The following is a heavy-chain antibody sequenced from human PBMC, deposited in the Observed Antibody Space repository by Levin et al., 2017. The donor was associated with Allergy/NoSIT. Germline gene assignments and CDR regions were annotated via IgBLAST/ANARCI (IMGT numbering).Heavy chain of an antibody. CDR3: ARGVNWNDQPYNWFDP. Sequence: SETLSLTCTVSGSSISSGYYWGWIRQPPGKGLEWIGSIYHSGSTYYNPSLKSRVTISVDTSKNQFSLKLSSVTAADTAVYYCARGVNWNDQPYNWFDPWGQGTLVTVSS. CDR2: IYHSGST. J-gene: IGHJ5*02. V-gene: IGHV4-38-2*02. CDR1: GSSISSGYY. D-gene: IGHD1-1*01.